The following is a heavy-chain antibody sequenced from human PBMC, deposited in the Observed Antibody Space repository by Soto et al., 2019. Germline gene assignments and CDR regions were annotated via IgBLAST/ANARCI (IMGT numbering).Heavy chain of an antibody. CDR2: INPNSGGT. CDR3: ARDSHGDNTYYYYYGMDV. D-gene: IGHD4-17*01. J-gene: IGHJ6*02. Sequence: ASVKVSCKASGYTFTGYYMHWVRQAPGQGLEWMGWINPNSGGTNYAQKFQGWVTMTRDTSISTVYMELSRLRSDDTAVFYCARDSHGDNTYYYYYGMDVWGQGTTVTVSS. CDR1: GYTFTGYY. V-gene: IGHV1-2*04.